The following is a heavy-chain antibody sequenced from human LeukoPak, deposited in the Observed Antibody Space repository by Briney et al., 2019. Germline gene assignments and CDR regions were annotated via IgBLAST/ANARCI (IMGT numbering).Heavy chain of an antibody. J-gene: IGHJ4*02. D-gene: IGHD3-9*01. CDR2: IYHSGST. Sequence: PSETLSLTCTVSGYSISSGYYWGWIRQPPGKGMEWIASIYHSGSTYYNASLTSRVTISVDTSKNDFSLNMKSVTAADTAVYYCARSKDILTGYCFDYWGQGTLVTVSS. V-gene: IGHV4-38-2*02. CDR3: ARSKDILTGYCFDY. CDR1: GYSISSGYY.